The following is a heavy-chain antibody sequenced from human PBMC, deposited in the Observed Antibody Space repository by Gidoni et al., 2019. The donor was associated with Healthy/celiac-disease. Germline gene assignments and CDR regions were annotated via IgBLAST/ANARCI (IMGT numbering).Heavy chain of an antibody. D-gene: IGHD2-8*01. CDR2: ISWNSGSI. Sequence: EVQLVESGGGLVQPGRSLRLSCAASGFTFDDYAMHWVRQAPGKGLEWVSGISWNSGSIGYADSVKGRFTISRDNAKNSLYLQMNSLRAEDTALYYCAKANKRLKWSPGNILYYFDYWGQGTLVTVSS. CDR1: GFTFDDYA. CDR3: AKANKRLKWSPGNILYYFDY. J-gene: IGHJ4*02. V-gene: IGHV3-9*01.